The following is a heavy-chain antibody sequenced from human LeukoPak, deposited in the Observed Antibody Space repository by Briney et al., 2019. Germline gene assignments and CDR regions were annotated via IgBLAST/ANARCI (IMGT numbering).Heavy chain of an antibody. CDR1: GGTFSSYT. Sequence: ASVKVSCKASGGTFSSYTMTWMRQAPGQGLEWMGGIITLFGTTSYEQKFQGRVTITADKSTSTAYMELRSLRSDDTAVYYCARPHSSGQGAFDYWGQGTLVTVSS. D-gene: IGHD3-22*01. CDR3: ARPHSSGQGAFDY. J-gene: IGHJ4*02. V-gene: IGHV1-69*06. CDR2: IITLFGTT.